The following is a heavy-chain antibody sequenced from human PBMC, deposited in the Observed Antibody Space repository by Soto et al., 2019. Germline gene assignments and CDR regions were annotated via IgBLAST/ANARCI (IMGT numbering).Heavy chain of an antibody. Sequence: SPTDGVAGVSICIGGYSWSRIQQPPGKGLEWIGYIYHSGSTYYNPSLKSRVTISVDRSKNQFSLKLSSVTAADTAVYYCARVATTGPRYFDYWGQGTLVTGSS. CDR3: ARVATTGPRYFDY. V-gene: IGHV4-30-2*01. CDR2: IYHSGST. CDR1: GVSICIGGYS. J-gene: IGHJ4*02. D-gene: IGHD1-26*01.